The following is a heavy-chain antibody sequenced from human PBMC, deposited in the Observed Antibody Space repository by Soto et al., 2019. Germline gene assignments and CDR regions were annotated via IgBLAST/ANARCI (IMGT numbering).Heavy chain of an antibody. D-gene: IGHD1-26*01. CDR1: GFTFSDHQ. Sequence: EVQLVESGGGLVQPGGSLRLSCAASGFTFSDHQMDWVRQAPGKGLEWVGRTRNKANSYTTEYAASVKGRFTISRDXSKNSLYLQMNSLKTEDTAVYSCARVVGAPNWFDPWGQGTLVTVSS. CDR2: TRNKANSYTT. V-gene: IGHV3-72*01. CDR3: ARVVGAPNWFDP. J-gene: IGHJ5*02.